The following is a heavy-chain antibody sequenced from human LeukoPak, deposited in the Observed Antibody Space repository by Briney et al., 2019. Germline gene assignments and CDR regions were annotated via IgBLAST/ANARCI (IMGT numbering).Heavy chain of an antibody. CDR2: IIPLFGTT. J-gene: IGHJ5*02. V-gene: IGHV1-69*01. Sequence: SVKVSCKASGGTFSSNAISWVRQAPGQGLEWMGGIIPLFGTTNYAQKFQGRVTISADESTSTAYMELNSLRSEDTAVYYCARVVVVVPIGRLGWFDPWGQGTLVTVSS. D-gene: IGHD2-2*01. CDR1: GGTFSSNA. CDR3: ARVVVVVPIGRLGWFDP.